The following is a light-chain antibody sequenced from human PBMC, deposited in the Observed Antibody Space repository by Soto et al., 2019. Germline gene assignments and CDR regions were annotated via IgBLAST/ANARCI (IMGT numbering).Light chain of an antibody. Sequence: IVLRQSPATLSLSPGKRASLSCMASQNISSYLIWYQQKPGQAPRLLIYDVSNRATGIPARFSGSGSGTDFTLTICSLEPEDFAVYYCQQRSNWPRTFGQGTKVDIK. V-gene: IGKV3-11*01. CDR3: QQRSNWPRT. CDR1: QNISSY. CDR2: DVS. J-gene: IGKJ1*01.